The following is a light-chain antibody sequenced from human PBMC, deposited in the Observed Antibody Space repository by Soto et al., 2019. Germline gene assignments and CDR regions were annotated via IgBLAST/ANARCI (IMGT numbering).Light chain of an antibody. CDR2: AAS. Sequence: DIQMTQSPSSLSASVGDRVTITCRASQSISSYLNWYQQKPGKAPKLLIYAASNLQSGVPSRFIGSGSGTDFTLTINNLQPEDFATYYCQQYDTYPLTFGGGTKVDNK. J-gene: IGKJ4*01. CDR3: QQYDTYPLT. CDR1: QSISSY. V-gene: IGKV1-39*01.